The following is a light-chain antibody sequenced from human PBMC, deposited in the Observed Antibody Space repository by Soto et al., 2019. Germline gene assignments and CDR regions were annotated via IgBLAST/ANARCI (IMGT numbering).Light chain of an antibody. CDR2: EVN. CDR1: SSDVGGYNY. V-gene: IGLV2-8*01. CDR3: SSYAGSSNV. Sequence: QSALTQPAAASGSPGQSVAISYTGTSSDVGGYNYVSWYQQHPGKAPNLMIYEVNKRPSGVPDRFSGSKSGNTASLTVSGLQAEDEADYYCSSYAGSSNVFGTGTKVTVL. J-gene: IGLJ1*01.